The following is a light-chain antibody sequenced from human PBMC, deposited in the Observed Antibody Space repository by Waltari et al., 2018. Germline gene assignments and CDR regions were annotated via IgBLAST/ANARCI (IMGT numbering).Light chain of an antibody. CDR3: QSYDSGLIGVV. CDR1: SSNIGAPYN. CDR2: DDS. V-gene: IGLV1-40*01. J-gene: IGLJ3*02. Sequence: QSVLTQPPSVSGAPVQRVTISYPGSSSNIGAPYNVPGYQHLPGTAPKLLIYDDSHRPSGVPDRFSGSKSGTSASLAITGLRAEDEAEYYCQSYDSGLIGVVFGGGTKVTVL.